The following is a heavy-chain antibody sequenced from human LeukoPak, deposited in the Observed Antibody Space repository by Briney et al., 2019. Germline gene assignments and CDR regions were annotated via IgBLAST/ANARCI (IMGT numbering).Heavy chain of an antibody. V-gene: IGHV3-23*01. CDR1: GFNFSDYY. Sequence: GGSLRLSRAVLGFNFSDYYMSWIRQAPGKGLEWVSAISGSGSTTYYADSVKGRFTISRDNSKNTLYLQMNSLRAEDTAVYYCAKGPVVAARHRGPFDYWGQGTLVTVSS. J-gene: IGHJ4*02. CDR3: AKGPVVAARHRGPFDY. D-gene: IGHD6-6*01. CDR2: ISGSGSTT.